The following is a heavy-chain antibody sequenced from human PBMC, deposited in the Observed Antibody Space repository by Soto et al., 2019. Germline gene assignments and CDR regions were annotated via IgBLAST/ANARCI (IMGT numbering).Heavy chain of an antibody. CDR1: GYSFTSYW. V-gene: IGHV5-51*01. CDR2: IYPGDSDT. Sequence: GESLKISCKGSGYSFTSYWIGWVRQMPGIGLEWMGIIYPGDSDTRYSPSFQGQVTISADKSISTAYLQWSSLKASDTAMYYCGRPSVVSNTGPYAVDVWGQGTTVTVSS. D-gene: IGHD3-22*01. CDR3: GRPSVVSNTGPYAVDV. J-gene: IGHJ6*02.